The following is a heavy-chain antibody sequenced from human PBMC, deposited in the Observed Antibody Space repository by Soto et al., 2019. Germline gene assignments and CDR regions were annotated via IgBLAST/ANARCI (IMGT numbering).Heavy chain of an antibody. D-gene: IGHD3-9*01. Sequence: PSETLSLTCTVSGGSISSYYRSWIRQPPGKGLEWIGYIYYSGSTNYNPSLKSRVTISVDTSKNQFSLKLSSVTAADTAVYYCARAVSYYDILTGPPVAFDIWGQGTMVTVSS. CDR3: ARAVSYYDILTGPPVAFDI. V-gene: IGHV4-59*01. J-gene: IGHJ3*02. CDR1: GGSISSYY. CDR2: IYYSGST.